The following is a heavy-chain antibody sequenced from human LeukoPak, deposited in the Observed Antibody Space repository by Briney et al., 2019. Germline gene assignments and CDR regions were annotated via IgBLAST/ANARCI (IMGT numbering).Heavy chain of an antibody. CDR1: GFTFSSYA. V-gene: IGHV3-30-3*01. Sequence: GRSLRLSCAASGFTFSSYAMHWVRQAPGKGLEWVAVISYDGSNKYYADSVKGRFTISRDNSKNTLYLQMNSLRAEDTAVYYCARGRGYSYGLVDYWGQGTLVTVSS. CDR2: ISYDGSNK. D-gene: IGHD5-18*01. J-gene: IGHJ4*02. CDR3: ARGRGYSYGLVDY.